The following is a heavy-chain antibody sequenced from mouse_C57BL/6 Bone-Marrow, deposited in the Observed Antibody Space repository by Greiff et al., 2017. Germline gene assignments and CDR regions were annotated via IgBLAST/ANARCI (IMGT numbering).Heavy chain of an antibody. Sequence: VQLQQSGPVLVKPGASVKMSCKASGYTFTDYYMNWVKQSHGKSLEWIGVINPYNGGTSYNQKFKGKATLTVDKSSSTAYMELNSLTSEDSAVYYCARSGTTVFDYWGQGTTLTVSS. CDR1: GYTFTDYY. CDR2: INPYNGGT. D-gene: IGHD1-1*01. V-gene: IGHV1-19*01. CDR3: ARSGTTVFDY. J-gene: IGHJ2*01.